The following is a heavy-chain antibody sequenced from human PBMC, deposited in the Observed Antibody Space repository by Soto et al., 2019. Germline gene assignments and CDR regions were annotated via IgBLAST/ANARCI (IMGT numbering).Heavy chain of an antibody. D-gene: IGHD4-17*01. V-gene: IGHV1-18*01. Sequence: SAEVSFRAAGYTFTASGISWVRQAPGQGLEWMGWTSIYNGHTEYSPKFLGRVVMTTDTSADTAYLELKSLRPDDAALYYCARWDDYGASDQYHFDQWGQGTLVTVSS. J-gene: IGHJ4*02. CDR3: ARWDDYGASDQYHFDQ. CDR2: TSIYNGHT. CDR1: GYTFTASG.